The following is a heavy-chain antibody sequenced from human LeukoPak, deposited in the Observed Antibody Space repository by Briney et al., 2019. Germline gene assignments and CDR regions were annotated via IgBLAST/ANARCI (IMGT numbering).Heavy chain of an antibody. J-gene: IGHJ4*02. D-gene: IGHD6-19*01. Sequence: PGGSLRLSCAASGFTFSSYAMSWVRQAPGKGLEWASGISGSGVSTNSAGSVKGRFTISRDNSENTLYLQMNSLRAEDTAIYYCAKGFSSGWYYFDYWGQGTLVTVSS. CDR1: GFTFSSYA. CDR3: AKGFSSGWYYFDY. V-gene: IGHV3-23*01. CDR2: ISGSGVST.